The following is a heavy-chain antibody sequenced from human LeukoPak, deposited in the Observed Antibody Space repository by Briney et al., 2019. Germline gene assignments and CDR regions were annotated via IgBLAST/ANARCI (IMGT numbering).Heavy chain of an antibody. CDR1: DDSFSSHY. CDR3: ARDLVTVTKGFDI. CDR2: ISYVGST. J-gene: IGHJ3*02. D-gene: IGHD4-17*01. V-gene: IGHV4-59*11. Sequence: SDTLSLTCAVSDDSFSSHYWTWIRQPPGKGLEWIGYISYVGSTNYNHSLKSRVTISIDTSKNQSSLKLGSVTAADTAVYYCARDLVTVTKGFDIWGQGTMVSVSS.